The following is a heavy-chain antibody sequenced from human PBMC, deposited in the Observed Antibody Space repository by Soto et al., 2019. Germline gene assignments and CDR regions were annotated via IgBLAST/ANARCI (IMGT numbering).Heavy chain of an antibody. CDR2: INSDGSRT. CDR1: GFTFSSYW. D-gene: IGHD2-21*01. J-gene: IGHJ3*02. Sequence: EVQLVESGGALVQPGGSLRLSCAASGFTFSSYWMYWVRQAPGKGLVWVSRINSDGSRTNYADSVKGRFTISRDNAKNTLYLQMNSLRAEETAVYYCARGVRGAYGLDIWGQGTMVTVSS. V-gene: IGHV3-74*01. CDR3: ARGVRGAYGLDI.